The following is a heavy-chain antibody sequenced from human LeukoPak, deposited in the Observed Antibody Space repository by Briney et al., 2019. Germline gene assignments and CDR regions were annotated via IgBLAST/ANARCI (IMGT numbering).Heavy chain of an antibody. CDR1: GGSISSYY. D-gene: IGHD2-2*01. Sequence: SETLTLTCTVSGGSISSYYWSWSRQPPGKGLEWIGYIYYSGSTNYNPSLKSRVTISVDTSKNQFSLKLSSVTAADTAVYYCARSTWARPYYFDYWGQGTLVTVSS. CDR2: IYYSGST. V-gene: IGHV4-59*01. CDR3: ARSTWARPYYFDY. J-gene: IGHJ4*02.